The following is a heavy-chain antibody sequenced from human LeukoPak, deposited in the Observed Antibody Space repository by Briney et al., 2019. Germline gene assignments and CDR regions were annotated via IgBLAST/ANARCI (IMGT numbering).Heavy chain of an antibody. CDR3: VTYYYGSSAPKRNY. CDR1: GGSFSDYF. J-gene: IGHJ4*02. CDR2: ISHSGST. V-gene: IGHV4-34*01. D-gene: IGHD3-22*01. Sequence: PSESLSLTCAVYGGSFSDYFWSWIRQPPGKGLEWIGEISHSGSTTYNPSLRSRVTISGDTSKKQFSLKLSSVTAADTAVYYCVTYYYGSSAPKRNYWGQGILVTVSS.